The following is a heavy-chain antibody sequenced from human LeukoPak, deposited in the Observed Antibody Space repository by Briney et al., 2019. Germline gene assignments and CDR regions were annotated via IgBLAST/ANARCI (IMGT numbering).Heavy chain of an antibody. CDR2: INHSGST. CDR1: GGSFSGYY. Sequence: TSETLSLTCAVYGGSFSGYYWSWIRQPPGKGLEWIGEINHSGSTNYNPSLKSRVTISVDTSKNQFSLKLSSVTAADTAVYYCARGFKADYYDSSGYYPVDAFDIWGQGTMVTVSS. J-gene: IGHJ3*02. CDR3: ARGFKADYYDSSGYYPVDAFDI. D-gene: IGHD3-22*01. V-gene: IGHV4-34*01.